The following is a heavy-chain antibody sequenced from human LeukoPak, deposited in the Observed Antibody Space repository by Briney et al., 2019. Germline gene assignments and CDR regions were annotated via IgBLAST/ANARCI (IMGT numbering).Heavy chain of an antibody. V-gene: IGHV5-51*01. J-gene: IGHJ4*01. CDR1: GYSFTNYW. CDR3: ARHHDGYYNPNYFDY. Sequence: GESLQISCKGSGYSFTNYWIGWVRQMPGKGLEWVGIIYPGGSDTRYSPSFQGQVTISADKSISTAYLQWSNLKASDTAIYYCARHHDGYYNPNYFDYWGQGTLVTVSS. D-gene: IGHD5-24*01. CDR2: IYPGGSDT.